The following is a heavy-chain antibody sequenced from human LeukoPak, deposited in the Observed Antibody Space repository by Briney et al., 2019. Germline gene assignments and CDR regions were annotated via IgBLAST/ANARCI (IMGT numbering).Heavy chain of an antibody. Sequence: SETLSLTCTVSGGSISTYYWSWIRQPPGKGLEWIGYIYYSGSTYYNPSLKSRVTISVDTSKNQFSLKLSSVTAADTAVYYCARGRVRGVQYFDLWGRGTLVTVSS. CDR1: GGSISTYY. CDR2: IYYSGST. V-gene: IGHV4-59*01. D-gene: IGHD3-10*01. J-gene: IGHJ2*01. CDR3: ARGRVRGVQYFDL.